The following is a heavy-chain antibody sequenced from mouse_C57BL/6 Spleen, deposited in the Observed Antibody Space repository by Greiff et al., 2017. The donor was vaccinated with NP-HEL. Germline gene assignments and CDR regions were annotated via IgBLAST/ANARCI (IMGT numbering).Heavy chain of an antibody. CDR2: IWSDGST. Sequence: VQLKESGPGLVAPSQSLSITCTVSGFSLTSYGVHWVRQPPGKGLEWLVVIWSDGSTTYNSALKSRLSISKDNSKSQVFLKMNSLQTDDTAMYYCARNYYGSSRAMDYWGQGTSVTVSS. V-gene: IGHV2-6*02. J-gene: IGHJ4*01. D-gene: IGHD1-1*01. CDR3: ARNYYGSSRAMDY. CDR1: GFSLTSYG.